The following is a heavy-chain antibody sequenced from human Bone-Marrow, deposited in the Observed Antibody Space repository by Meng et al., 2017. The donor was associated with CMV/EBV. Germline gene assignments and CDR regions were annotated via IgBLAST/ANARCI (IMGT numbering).Heavy chain of an antibody. J-gene: IGHJ6*02. CDR1: GGSSTNINYY. CDR2: IFHSGRT. CDR3: ARERVDTAMFYYYYGMDL. D-gene: IGHD5-18*01. Sequence: WETLPLTCTVSGGSSTNINYYWGWIRQPPGKGLEWIGSIFHSGRTFYNPSLKSRVTISIDTSKNQFSLKLRSVTAADTAVYFRARERVDTAMFYYYYGMDLWGQGNTVTVSS. V-gene: IGHV4-39*07.